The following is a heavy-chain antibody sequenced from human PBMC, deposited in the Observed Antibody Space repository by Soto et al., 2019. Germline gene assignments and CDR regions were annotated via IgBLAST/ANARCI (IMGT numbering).Heavy chain of an antibody. J-gene: IGHJ4*02. D-gene: IGHD3-16*02. Sequence: SETLSLPCAVSSGTISSSNWCTWVSQPPGKGLEWIGDIYQSGSPNYNPSLRSRVTISVDTSKNQFSLKLSSVTAADTAVYYCACGFLTYYDYTWGSYRYHLFDYWGQGILVTV. CDR3: ACGFLTYYDYTWGSYRYHLFDY. CDR2: IYQSGSP. V-gene: IGHV4-4*02. CDR1: SGTISSSNW.